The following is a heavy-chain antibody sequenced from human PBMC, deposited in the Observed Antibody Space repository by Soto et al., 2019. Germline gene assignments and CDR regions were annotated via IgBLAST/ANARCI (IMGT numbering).Heavy chain of an antibody. CDR3: AREGGYDYVWGSYRFYYYGMDV. Sequence: GGSLRLSCAASGFTFSSYAMHWVRQAPGKGLEWVAVISYDGSNKYYADSVKGRFTISRDNSKNTLYLQMNSLRAEDTAVYYCAREGGYDYVWGSYRFYYYGMDVWGQGTTVTVSS. J-gene: IGHJ6*02. D-gene: IGHD3-16*02. V-gene: IGHV3-30-3*01. CDR2: ISYDGSNK. CDR1: GFTFSSYA.